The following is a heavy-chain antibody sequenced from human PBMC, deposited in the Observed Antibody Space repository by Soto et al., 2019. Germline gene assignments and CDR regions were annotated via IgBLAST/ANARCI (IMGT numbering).Heavy chain of an antibody. D-gene: IGHD3-16*01. CDR1: RFTCSTYW. Sequence: EVQLVESGGGLVQPGGSLRLSCSASRFTCSTYWMTWVRQAQGKGLELVANINQDGSENNYVDSVKGRFTIYRDNAKNSLYLQMNSIRAEDTAVYYCASELGYWGKGTLVTVSS. V-gene: IGHV3-7*05. CDR2: INQDGSEN. J-gene: IGHJ4*02. CDR3: ASELGY.